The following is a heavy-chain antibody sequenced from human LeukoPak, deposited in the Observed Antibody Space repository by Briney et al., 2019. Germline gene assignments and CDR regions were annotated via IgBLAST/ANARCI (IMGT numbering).Heavy chain of an antibody. CDR2: INPNSGGT. Sequence: GASVKVSCKASGYTFTGYYMHWVRQAPGQGLEWMGWINPNSGGTNYAQKFQGRVTMTRDTSISTAYMELSRLRSDDTAVYYCARVHIAAAGLVDYWGQGTLVTVSS. CDR3: ARVHIAAAGLVDY. D-gene: IGHD6-13*01. CDR1: GYTFTGYY. J-gene: IGHJ4*02. V-gene: IGHV1-2*02.